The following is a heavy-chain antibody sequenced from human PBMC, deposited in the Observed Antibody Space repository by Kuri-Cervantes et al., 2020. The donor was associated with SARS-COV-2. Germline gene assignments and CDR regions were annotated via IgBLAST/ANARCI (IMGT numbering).Heavy chain of an antibody. CDR3: ARDLVVPAASGTDY. Sequence: GESLKISCKGSGYSFTSYWIGWVRQMPGKGLEWMGIIYPGDSDTRYSPSFQGQVTISADKSTSTAYMELSSLRSEDTAVYYCARDLVVPAASGTDYWGQGTLVTVSS. J-gene: IGHJ4*02. D-gene: IGHD2-2*01. CDR2: IYPGDSDT. V-gene: IGHV5-51*01. CDR1: GYSFTSYW.